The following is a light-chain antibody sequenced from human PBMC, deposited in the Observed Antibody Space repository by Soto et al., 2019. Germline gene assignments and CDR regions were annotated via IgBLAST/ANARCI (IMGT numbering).Light chain of an antibody. CDR3: QQYGSSPPT. J-gene: IGKJ2*01. V-gene: IGKV3-20*01. Sequence: EIVLTQSPGTLSFSPGERATLSCRASQSVSSDSLAWYQQKPGQAPRLLIYGASSRATGIPDRFSGSGSGTDFTLTVSRLEPEDFAVFYFQQYGSSPPTFGQGTKVEIK. CDR1: QSVSSDS. CDR2: GAS.